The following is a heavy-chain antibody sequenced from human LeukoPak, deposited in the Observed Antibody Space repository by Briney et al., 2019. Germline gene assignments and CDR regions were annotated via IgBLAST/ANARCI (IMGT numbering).Heavy chain of an antibody. Sequence: AESLKICCKASAYIFSTYCIRWVRQMAGKGLEWMGIIYPGDSDTTYSPSCQGQVTISADKSISTAYLQWSGLQASDTAMYYCVRGRYSGYGTDYSGQGTLVAVSS. V-gene: IGHV5-51*01. CDR3: VRGRYSGYGTDY. J-gene: IGHJ4*02. CDR2: IYPGDSDT. D-gene: IGHD5-12*01. CDR1: AYIFSTYC.